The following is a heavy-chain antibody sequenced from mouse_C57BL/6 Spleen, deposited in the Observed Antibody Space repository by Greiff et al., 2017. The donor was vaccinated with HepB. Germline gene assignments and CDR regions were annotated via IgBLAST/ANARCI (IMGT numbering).Heavy chain of an antibody. CDR3: AGTTLVALDY. V-gene: IGHV1-82*01. D-gene: IGHD1-1*01. J-gene: IGHJ2*01. CDR2: IYPGDGDT. Sequence: VQLQQSGPELVKPGASVKISCKASGYAFSSSWMNWVKQRPGKGLEWIGRIYPGDGDTNYNGKLKGKATLTADKSSSTAYMQLSSLTSEDSAVYFCAGTTLVALDYWGQGTTLTVSS. CDR1: GYAFSSSW.